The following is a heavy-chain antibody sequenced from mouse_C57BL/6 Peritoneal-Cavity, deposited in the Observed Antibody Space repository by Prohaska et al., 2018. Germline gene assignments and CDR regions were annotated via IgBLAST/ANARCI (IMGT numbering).Heavy chain of an antibody. CDR3: ARFGRLRRYFDV. D-gene: IGHD2-2*01. CDR1: YTFTDYN. Sequence: YTFTDYNMDWVKQSHGKSLEWIGDINPNNGGTIYNQKFKGKATLTVDKSSSTAYMELRSLTSEDTAVYYCARFGRLRRYFDVWGTGTTVTVSS. J-gene: IGHJ1*03. V-gene: IGHV1-18*01. CDR2: INPNNGGT.